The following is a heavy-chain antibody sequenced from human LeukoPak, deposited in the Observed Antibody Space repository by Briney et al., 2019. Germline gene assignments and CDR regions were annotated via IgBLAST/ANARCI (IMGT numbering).Heavy chain of an antibody. V-gene: IGHV3-21*01. Sequence: GGSLRLSCAASGFTFSHYSMNWVRQAPGKGLEWVSSMSINSGLIYYADSVKGRFTISRDNAKNSLYLQMNSLRAEDTAVYYCAREFDYSTSGAGYWGQATLVTVSS. CDR3: AREFDYSTSGAGY. CDR1: GFTFSHYS. D-gene: IGHD4-11*01. J-gene: IGHJ4*02. CDR2: MSINSGLI.